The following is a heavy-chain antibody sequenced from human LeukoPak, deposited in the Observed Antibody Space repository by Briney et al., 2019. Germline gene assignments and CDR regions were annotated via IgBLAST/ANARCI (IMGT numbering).Heavy chain of an antibody. CDR3: ASTTYYWN. CDR2: IKQDGCEK. Sequence: GGSLRLSCAASGFALSSYWMSWFRRAPGKGLEWVANIKQDGCEKFYADSVKGRFTVSRDNAKNSLFLQMNSLRVEDTAVYFCASTTYYWNWGRGTLVTVSS. D-gene: IGHD1-20*01. V-gene: IGHV3-7*01. J-gene: IGHJ4*02. CDR1: GFALSSYW.